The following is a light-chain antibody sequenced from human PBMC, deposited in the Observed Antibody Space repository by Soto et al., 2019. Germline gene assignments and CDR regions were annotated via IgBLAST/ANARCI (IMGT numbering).Light chain of an antibody. Sequence: EIGLTQSPGTLSLDPGERATLACRASEFLSSSYFVWYQQKPGQAPRLLIYAASRRATSIPGRFSGRGSATEYTLTISHWEPEDFAMYCCQQQGIFVQGTQLEI. J-gene: IGKJ2*01. CDR3: QQQGI. CDR1: EFLSSSY. V-gene: IGKV3-20*01. CDR2: AAS.